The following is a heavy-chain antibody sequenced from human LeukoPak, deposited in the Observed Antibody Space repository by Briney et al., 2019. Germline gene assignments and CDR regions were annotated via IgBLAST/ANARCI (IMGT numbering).Heavy chain of an antibody. D-gene: IGHD3-22*01. J-gene: IGHJ4*02. CDR2: INQDGREK. Sequence: GGSLRVSCAASGFIFRNYWMSWVRQALGKGLEWVAIINQDGREKHYVDSVKGRFTISRDNAKNSLYLQMNSLRAEDTAVYYCARDPYLNYYDSSGYFPDYWGQGTLVTVSS. CDR3: ARDPYLNYYDSSGYFPDY. V-gene: IGHV3-7*01. CDR1: GFIFRNYW.